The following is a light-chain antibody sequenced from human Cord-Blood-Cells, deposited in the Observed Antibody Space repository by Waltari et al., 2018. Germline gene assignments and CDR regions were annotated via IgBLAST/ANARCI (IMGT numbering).Light chain of an antibody. CDR3: QSYDSSNQV. J-gene: IGLJ3*02. V-gene: IGLV6-57*01. CDR1: SGSIASNY. CDR2: EDN. Sequence: NFMLTQPHSVSESPGKTVTISCTRSSGSIASNYVQWYQQRPGSPPTTVIYEDNQRPSRGPDRFSGSIDSSSNSASLTISGLKTEDEADYYCQSYDSSNQVFGGGTKLTVL.